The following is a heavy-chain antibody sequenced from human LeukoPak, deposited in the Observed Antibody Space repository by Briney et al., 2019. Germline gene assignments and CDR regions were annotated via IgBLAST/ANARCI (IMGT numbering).Heavy chain of an antibody. CDR3: ARDRFPYYYDSSGYQTSAFDI. CDR2: IGSSSSYI. V-gene: IGHV3-21*01. J-gene: IGHJ3*02. CDR1: GFTFSSYS. Sequence: GGSLRLSCAASGFTFSSYSMNWVRQAPGKGLEWVSSIGSSSSYIYYADSVKGRFTISRDNAKNSLYLQMNSLRAEDTAVYYCARDRFPYYYDSSGYQTSAFDIWGQGTMVTVSS. D-gene: IGHD3-22*01.